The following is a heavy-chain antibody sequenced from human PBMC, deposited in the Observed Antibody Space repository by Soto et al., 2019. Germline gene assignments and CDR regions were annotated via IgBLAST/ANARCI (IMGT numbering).Heavy chain of an antibody. CDR3: AKWGAAAGTT. Sequence: QVHLQESGPGLVKPSETLSLTCTVSGGYISSYYWSWIRQPPGKGLEWIGYVFDTGITKYKPSFQSTTTISGDTYRNQFSLNLLSVTAADTDVYYCAKWGAAAGTTWGQGILVNVSP. V-gene: IGHV4-59*12. D-gene: IGHD6-25*01. CDR1: GGYISSYY. CDR2: VFDTGIT. J-gene: IGHJ4*02.